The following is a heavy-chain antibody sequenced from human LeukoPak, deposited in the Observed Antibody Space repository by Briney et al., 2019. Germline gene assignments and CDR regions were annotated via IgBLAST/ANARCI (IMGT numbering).Heavy chain of an antibody. D-gene: IGHD2-2*01. CDR3: ARAPGYCSSTSCRSPLDY. J-gene: IGHJ4*02. Sequence: SETLTLTCAAYGGSFSGYYWSWIRQPPGKGLEWIGEINHSGSTNYNPSLKSRVTISVDTSKNQFSLKLSSVTAADTAVYYCARAPGYCSSTSCRSPLDYWGQGTLVTVTS. CDR2: INHSGST. V-gene: IGHV4-34*01. CDR1: GGSFSGYY.